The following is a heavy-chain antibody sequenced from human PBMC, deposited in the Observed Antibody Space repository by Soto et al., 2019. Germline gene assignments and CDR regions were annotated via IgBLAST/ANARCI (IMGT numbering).Heavy chain of an antibody. CDR2: ISYDGSNK. D-gene: IGHD2-2*01. CDR3: AGGGYCTSTSCYLNWFDP. J-gene: IGHJ5*02. Sequence: QVQLVESGGSVVQPGRSLRLSCAASGFTFSSYAMNWVRQAPGKGLEWVAVISYDGSNKYYADSVKGRFTISRDNPKNTLYLQMNSLRAEDTAVYYCAGGGYCTSTSCYLNWFDPWGQGTLVSVSS. V-gene: IGHV3-30-3*01. CDR1: GFTFSSYA.